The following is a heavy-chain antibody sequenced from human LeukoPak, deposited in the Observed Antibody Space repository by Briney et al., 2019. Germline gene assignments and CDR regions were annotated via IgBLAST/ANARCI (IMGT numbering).Heavy chain of an antibody. CDR2: IYYSGST. D-gene: IGHD4-23*01. CDR1: GGSISSYY. V-gene: IGHV4-59*01. Sequence: PSETLSLTCTVSGGSISSYYWSWIRQPPGKGLEWIGYIYYSGSTNYNPSLKSRVTISVDTSKNQFSLKLSSVTAADTAVYYCARDGAYGGNSPTTNWYFDLWGRGTLVTVSS. J-gene: IGHJ2*01. CDR3: ARDGAYGGNSPTTNWYFDL.